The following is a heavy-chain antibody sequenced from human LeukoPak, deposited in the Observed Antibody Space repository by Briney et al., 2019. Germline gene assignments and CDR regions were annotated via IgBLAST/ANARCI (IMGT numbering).Heavy chain of an antibody. CDR3: ARGHELDY. CDR2: ISTSGRTT. CDR1: GFTISNYD. V-gene: IGHV3-48*03. J-gene: IGHJ4*02. Sequence: GGSLRLSCAASGFTISNYDMNWVRQAPGKGLEWVSYISTSGRTTYYADSVKGRFTISRDNAKNSLSLQMNSLRAEDTAVYYCARGHELDYWGQGTLVTVSS.